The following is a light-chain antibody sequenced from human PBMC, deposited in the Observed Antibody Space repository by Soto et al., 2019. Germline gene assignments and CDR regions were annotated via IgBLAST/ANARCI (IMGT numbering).Light chain of an antibody. J-gene: IGKJ1*01. Sequence: DIQMTQSPDTLSVSVGDRVTITCRASQTISSWLAWYQQKPGKAPKLLIYNASTRKSGIPSRFSGSGSGTEFTLTISSLQPDDFATYYCQHYNSYSGAFGQGTKV. CDR1: QTISSW. CDR3: QHYNSYSGA. V-gene: IGKV1-5*03. CDR2: NAS.